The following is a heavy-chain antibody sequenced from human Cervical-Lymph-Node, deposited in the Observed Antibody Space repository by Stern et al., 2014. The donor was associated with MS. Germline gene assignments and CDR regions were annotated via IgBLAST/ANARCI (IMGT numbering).Heavy chain of an antibody. Sequence: QVQLQESGPGLVKPSETLSLTCSFSSASISNYYWSSIRQPPGKGLEWIGTIYYTGNTNYNPSLKSRVTMSVDTSKNQFSLRLTSVTAADTAVYYCAHKALGGDYFDSWGQGTLVTVSS. CDR2: IYYTGNT. CDR3: AHKALGGDYFDS. CDR1: SASISNYY. D-gene: IGHD2-21*01. V-gene: IGHV4-59*01. J-gene: IGHJ4*02.